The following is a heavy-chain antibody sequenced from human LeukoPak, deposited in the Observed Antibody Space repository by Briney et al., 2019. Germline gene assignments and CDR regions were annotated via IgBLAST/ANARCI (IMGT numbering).Heavy chain of an antibody. J-gene: IGHJ5*02. Sequence: KPSETLSLTCAVSGYSISSGYYWGWIRQPPGKGLEWIGRIYTSGSTNYNPSLKSRVTMSVDTSKNQFSLKLSSVTAADTAVYYCARDSDYYDYWFDPWGQGTLVTVSS. D-gene: IGHD3-22*01. V-gene: IGHV4-38-2*02. CDR1: GYSISSGYY. CDR3: ARDSDYYDYWFDP. CDR2: IYTSGST.